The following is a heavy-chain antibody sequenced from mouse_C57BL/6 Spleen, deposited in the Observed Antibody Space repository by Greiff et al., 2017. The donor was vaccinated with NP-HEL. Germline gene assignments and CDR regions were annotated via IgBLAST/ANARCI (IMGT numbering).Heavy chain of an antibody. Sequence: EVQLQESGGDLVKPGGSLKLSCAASGFTFSSYGMSWVRQTPDKRLEWVATISSGGSYTYYPDSVKGRFTISRDNAKNTLYLQMSSLKSEDTAMYYCARHGSRDAMDYWGQGTSVTVSS. D-gene: IGHD1-1*01. J-gene: IGHJ4*01. CDR2: ISSGGSYT. V-gene: IGHV5-6*01. CDR3: ARHGSRDAMDY. CDR1: GFTFSSYG.